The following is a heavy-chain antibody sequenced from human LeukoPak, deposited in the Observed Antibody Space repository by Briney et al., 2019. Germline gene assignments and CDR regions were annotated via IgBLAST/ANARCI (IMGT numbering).Heavy chain of an antibody. D-gene: IGHD5-12*01. CDR2: ISSSSSYI. Sequence: GGSLRLSCAASGFTFSSYSMNWVRQAPGKGLEWVSSISSSSSYIYYADSVKGRFTISRDNAKNSLYLQMNSLRAEDTAVYYCAREVVATIPDFYYGMDVWGQGTTVTVSS. CDR3: AREVVATIPDFYYGMDV. CDR1: GFTFSSYS. J-gene: IGHJ6*02. V-gene: IGHV3-21*04.